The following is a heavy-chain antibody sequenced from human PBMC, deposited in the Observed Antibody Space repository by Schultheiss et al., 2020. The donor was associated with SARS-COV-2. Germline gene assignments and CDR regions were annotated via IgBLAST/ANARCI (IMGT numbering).Heavy chain of an antibody. V-gene: IGHV3-30*04. CDR3: ARVGGGYCSGGSCYSIY. D-gene: IGHD2-15*01. CDR1: GFTFSSYA. CDR2: ISFYGSNP. J-gene: IGHJ4*01. Sequence: GGSLRLSCAASGFTFSSYAMHWVRQAPGKGLEWVAVISFYGSNPYYANSVQGLFSISRDNSKNTLYLQRSSVRPEDTALYYCARVGGGYCSGGSCYSIYWACGPLVTVSS.